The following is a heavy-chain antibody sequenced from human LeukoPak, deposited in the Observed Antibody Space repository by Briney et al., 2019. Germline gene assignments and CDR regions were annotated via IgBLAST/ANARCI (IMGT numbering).Heavy chain of an antibody. Sequence: PSETLSLTCTVSGASLSGHYWTWIRQSPGKGLEWIGYIFYSGYTNFNPSLKSRVTISLDTSKNQFSLNLTSVTGADTAVYFCARGASFYPHWGQGALATVSS. V-gene: IGHV4-59*11. CDR2: IFYSGYT. D-gene: IGHD3-10*01. CDR1: GASLSGHY. CDR3: ARGASFYPH. J-gene: IGHJ4*02.